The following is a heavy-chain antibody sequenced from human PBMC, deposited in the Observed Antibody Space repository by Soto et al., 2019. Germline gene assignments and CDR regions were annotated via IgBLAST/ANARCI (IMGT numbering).Heavy chain of an antibody. CDR3: SSERPRSRTGTKNWFDP. V-gene: IGHV1-2*04. CDR1: GYTFTGYY. Sequence: ASVKVSCKASGYTFTGYYMHWVLQAPGQGLERIGWINPNSGGTNYAQKFQGWVTMTRDTSISTAYMELSGRRSYDTAVYYWSSERPRSRTGTKNWFDPWGQGNRVTVSS. J-gene: IGHJ5*02. CDR2: INPNSGGT. D-gene: IGHD1-7*01.